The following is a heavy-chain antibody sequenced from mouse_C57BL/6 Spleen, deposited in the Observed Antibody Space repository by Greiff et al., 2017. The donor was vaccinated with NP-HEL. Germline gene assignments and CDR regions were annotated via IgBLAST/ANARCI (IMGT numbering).Heavy chain of an antibody. J-gene: IGHJ4*01. V-gene: IGHV5-4*01. D-gene: IGHD1-1*01. CDR2: ISDGGSYT. Sequence: EVMLVESGGGLVKPGGSLKLSCAASGFTFSSYAMSWVRQTPEKRLEWVATISDGGSYTYYPDNVKGRFTISRDNAKNNLYLQMSHLKSEDTAMYYCARDGTVVADYAMDYWGQGTSVTVSS. CDR1: GFTFSSYA. CDR3: ARDGTVVADYAMDY.